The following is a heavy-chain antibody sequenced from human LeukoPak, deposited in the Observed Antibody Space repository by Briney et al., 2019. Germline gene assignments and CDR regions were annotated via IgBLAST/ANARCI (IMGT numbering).Heavy chain of an antibody. CDR1: GGSISSSSYY. Sequence: SETLSLTCTVSGGSISSSSYYWGWTRQPPGKGLEWNGSIYYSGSTYYNPSLKSRVTISVDTSKNQFSLKLSSVTAADTAVYYCARHAVVVAEYFDLWGRGTLVTVSS. J-gene: IGHJ2*01. CDR2: IYYSGST. CDR3: ARHAVVVAEYFDL. D-gene: IGHD2-15*01. V-gene: IGHV4-39*01.